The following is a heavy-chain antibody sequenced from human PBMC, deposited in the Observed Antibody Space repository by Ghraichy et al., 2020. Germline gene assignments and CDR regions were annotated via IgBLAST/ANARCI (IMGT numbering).Heavy chain of an antibody. Sequence: LSLTCAASGFTFSRYGMHWVRQAPGKGLEWVAFIRHDGSNKYYADSVKGRFTISRDSSKNTMYVQMNSLRADDTAVYYCARGDANVISSVFNIWGQGTMVIVSS. CDR1: GFTFSRYG. D-gene: IGHD2-15*01. CDR2: IRHDGSNK. CDR3: ARGDANVISSVFNI. V-gene: IGHV3-30*02. J-gene: IGHJ3*02.